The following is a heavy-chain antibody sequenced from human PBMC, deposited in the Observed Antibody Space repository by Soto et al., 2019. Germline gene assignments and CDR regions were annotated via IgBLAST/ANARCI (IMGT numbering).Heavy chain of an antibody. Sequence: QVQLVESGGGVVQPGRSLRLSCAASGFTFSSYCMHWVRQAPGKGLEWVAVIWYDGSNKYYADSVKGRFTISRDNSKNTLYLQMNSLRDEDTAVYYCASDSRDGSSWYRYWGQGTLVTVSS. V-gene: IGHV3-33*01. CDR3: ASDSRDGSSWYRY. D-gene: IGHD6-13*01. J-gene: IGHJ4*02. CDR1: GFTFSSYC. CDR2: IWYDGSNK.